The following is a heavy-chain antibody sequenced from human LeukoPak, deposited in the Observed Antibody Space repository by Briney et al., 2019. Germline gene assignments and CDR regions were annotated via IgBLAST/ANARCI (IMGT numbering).Heavy chain of an antibody. CDR3: ASHPSYDSGSPFRSP. Sequence: EASVKVSCKASGGTFSSYAISWVRQAPGQGLEWMGRIIPILGIANYAQKFQGRVTITADKSTSAAYMELSSLRSEDTAVYYCASHPSYDSGSPFRSPWGQGTLVTVSS. CDR2: IIPILGIA. V-gene: IGHV1-69*04. J-gene: IGHJ5*02. CDR1: GGTFSSYA. D-gene: IGHD3-22*01.